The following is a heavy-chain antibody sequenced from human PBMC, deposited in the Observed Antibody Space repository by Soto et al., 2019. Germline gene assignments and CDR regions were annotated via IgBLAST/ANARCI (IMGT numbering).Heavy chain of an antibody. D-gene: IGHD6-13*01. CDR1: GFTFSNAW. CDR2: IKSKTDGGTT. J-gene: IGHJ6*02. CDR3: TTDGSSWYDYYYGMDV. Sequence: PGGSLRLACAASGFTFSNAWMSWVRQAPGKGLEWVGRIKSKTDGGTTDYAAPVKGRFTISRDDSKNTLYLQMNSLKTEDTAVYYCTTDGSSWYDYYYGMDVWGQGTTATVSS. V-gene: IGHV3-15*01.